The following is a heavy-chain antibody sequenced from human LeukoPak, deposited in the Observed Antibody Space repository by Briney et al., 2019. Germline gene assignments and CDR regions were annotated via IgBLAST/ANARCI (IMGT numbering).Heavy chain of an antibody. Sequence: GGSLRLSCAASGFTLSSSWMSWIRQAPGKGLEWVANINQDGGEKYYVDSVKGRFTISRDNAKNSLYLQMNSLRAEDTAVYFCANGDNCDYWGQGTLVTVSS. V-gene: IGHV3-7*03. CDR1: GFTLSSSW. D-gene: IGHD3-10*01. CDR3: ANGDNCDY. J-gene: IGHJ4*02. CDR2: INQDGGEK.